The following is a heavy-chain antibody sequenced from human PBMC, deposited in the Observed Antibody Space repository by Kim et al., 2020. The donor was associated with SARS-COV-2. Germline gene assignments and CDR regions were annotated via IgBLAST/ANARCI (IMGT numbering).Heavy chain of an antibody. CDR2: ISYDGSNK. CDR3: ARSKKNLYCGGDCFISKVIRYYYGMDV. J-gene: IGHJ6*02. V-gene: IGHV3-30-3*01. CDR1: GFTFSSYA. D-gene: IGHD2-21*01. Sequence: GGSLRLSCAASGFTFSSYAMHWVRQAPGKGLEWVAVISYDGSNKYYADSVKGRFTISRDNSKNTLYLQMNSLRAEDTAVYYCARSKKNLYCGGDCFISKVIRYYYGMDVWGQGTTVTVSS.